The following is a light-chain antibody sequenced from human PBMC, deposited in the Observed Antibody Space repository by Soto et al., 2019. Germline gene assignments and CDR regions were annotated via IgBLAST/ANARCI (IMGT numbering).Light chain of an antibody. CDR3: SLYTITSTRL. J-gene: IGLJ1*01. CDR1: SSDIGAFDL. V-gene: IGLV2-14*01. Sequence: QSVLTQPASVSGSPGQSITISCTGSSSDIGAFDLVSWYQQHPGKAPKVLIYDVNVRPSGVSNRFSGSKSGNTASLTISGLQAEDEADYYCSLYTITSTRLFGTGTKLTVL. CDR2: DVN.